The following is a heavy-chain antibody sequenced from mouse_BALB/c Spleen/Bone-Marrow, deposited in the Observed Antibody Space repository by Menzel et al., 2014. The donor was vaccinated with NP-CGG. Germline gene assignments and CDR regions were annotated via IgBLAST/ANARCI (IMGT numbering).Heavy chain of an antibody. D-gene: IGHD2-14*01. CDR2: IHPNSGNT. Sequence: VQLQQSGSVLVRSGASVKLSCQASGYTFTSSWMHWAKQRPGQGLKWIGEIHPNSGNTNYNEKFKGKATLTVDTSSSTAYVDLSSLTAEDSAVYFCARHHRYAYYFDYWGQGTTLTVSS. J-gene: IGHJ2*01. V-gene: IGHV1S130*01. CDR3: ARHHRYAYYFDY. CDR1: GYTFTSSW.